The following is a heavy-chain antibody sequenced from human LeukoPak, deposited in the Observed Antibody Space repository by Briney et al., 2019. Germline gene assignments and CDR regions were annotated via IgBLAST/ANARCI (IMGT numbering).Heavy chain of an antibody. CDR1: GYTFTSYG. D-gene: IGHD2-2*01. Sequence: ASVKVSCKASGYTFTSYGISWVRQAPGQGLEWMGWINPNSGGTNYAQKFQGWVTMTRDTSISTAYMELSRLRSDDTAVYYCARACSTSCHDAFDIWGQGTMVTVSS. V-gene: IGHV1-2*04. J-gene: IGHJ3*02. CDR3: ARACSTSCHDAFDI. CDR2: INPNSGGT.